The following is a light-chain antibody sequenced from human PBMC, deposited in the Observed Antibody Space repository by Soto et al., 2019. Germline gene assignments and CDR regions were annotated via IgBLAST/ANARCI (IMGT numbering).Light chain of an antibody. CDR2: DAS. V-gene: IGKV1D-13*01. Sequence: AIQLTQSPSSLSASVGDRVTITCRASQGISSALAWYQQKPGKAPKLLIYDASSLESEVPSRFSGSGSGTDFTLTISRLQPEDFATYYCQQFNNYPITFGQGTRLEIK. CDR1: QGISSA. CDR3: QQFNNYPIT. J-gene: IGKJ5*01.